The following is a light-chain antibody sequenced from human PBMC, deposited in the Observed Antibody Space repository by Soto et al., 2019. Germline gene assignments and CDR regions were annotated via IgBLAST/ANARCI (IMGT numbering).Light chain of an antibody. J-gene: IGLJ1*01. CDR1: NMGGKS. Sequence: YESTQPPAVSVATAQTARITCGGNNMGGKSVHWYQQKPGLAPVLVVYQDSDRPPGIPERFSGSNSRNMATLSISRVEGGEEADYYCQVWDSSSDPLYVFGTGTKVTVL. CDR2: QDS. CDR3: QVWDSSSDPLYV. V-gene: IGLV3-21*02.